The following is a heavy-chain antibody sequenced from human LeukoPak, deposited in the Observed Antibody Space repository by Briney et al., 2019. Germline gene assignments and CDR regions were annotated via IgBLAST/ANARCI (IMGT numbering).Heavy chain of an antibody. CDR1: GYTFTYYY. D-gene: IGHD3-22*01. J-gene: IGHJ4*02. Sequence: ASVKVSFKASGYTFTYYYMHWVRQAPGQGLEWMGWINPDSGGTNYAQKFQGRVTMTRDTSISTAYMELTRLRSDDTAVYYCVPHNSGSSPYFDYWGQGSLVTVSS. V-gene: IGHV1-2*02. CDR3: VPHNSGSSPYFDY. CDR2: INPDSGGT.